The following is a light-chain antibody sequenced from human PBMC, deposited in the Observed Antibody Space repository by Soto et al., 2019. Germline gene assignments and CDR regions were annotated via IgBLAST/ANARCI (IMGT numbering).Light chain of an antibody. CDR3: QTWSSGLRV. V-gene: IGLV4-69*01. CDR1: SGHSTDA. Sequence: QSVLTQSPSASASLGASVRLTCTLSSGHSTDAIAWHQQQPEKGPRFMMNVNSDGSHTKGDAIPERFSGSSSGAERYLTSSRLQYEDEADCYCQTWSSGLRVFGGGTQLTVL. CDR2: VNSDGSH. J-gene: IGLJ2*01.